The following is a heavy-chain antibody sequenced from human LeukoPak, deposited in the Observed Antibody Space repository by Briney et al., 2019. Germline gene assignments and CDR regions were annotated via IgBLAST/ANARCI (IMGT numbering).Heavy chain of an antibody. J-gene: IGHJ3*02. CDR3: AKGLGILYPTAPNDAFDI. D-gene: IGHD2-8*01. V-gene: IGHV3-23*01. CDR2: ISGSGGST. Sequence: PGGSLRLSCAASGFTFSSYAMSWVRQAPGKGLEWVSAISGSGGSTYYADSVKGRFTISRDNSKNTLYLQMNSLRAEDTAVYYCAKGLGILYPTAPNDAFDIWGQGTMVTVSS. CDR1: GFTFSSYA.